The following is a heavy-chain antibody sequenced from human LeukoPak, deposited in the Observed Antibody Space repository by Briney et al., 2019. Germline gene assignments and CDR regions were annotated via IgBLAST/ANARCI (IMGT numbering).Heavy chain of an antibody. CDR3: ARDSGMGARHGMDV. Sequence: SETLSLTCTVSGGSISSSGYYWGWIRQSPGKGLEWIGSIYYSGTTYYNPSLKSRVTISVDKSKNQFSLKLNSVAAADTAVYYCARDSGMGARHGMDVWGQGTTVTVSS. CDR1: GGSISSSGYY. CDR2: IYYSGTT. D-gene: IGHD3-10*01. J-gene: IGHJ6*02. V-gene: IGHV4-39*07.